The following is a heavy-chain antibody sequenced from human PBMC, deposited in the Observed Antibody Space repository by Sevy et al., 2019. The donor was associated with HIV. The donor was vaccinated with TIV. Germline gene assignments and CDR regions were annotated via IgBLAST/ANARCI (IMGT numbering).Heavy chain of an antibody. CDR3: ASLDWGV. CDR2: LYSGGGT. J-gene: IGHJ4*02. D-gene: IGHD3-10*01. V-gene: IGHV3-66*01. Sequence: GGSLRLSCAASGFTVSSTYMSWVRQAPGKGLEWVSILYSGGGTNYVDSVKGSFTIAGDKSNNTWHLQMKSLRAEDTAVYYCASLDWGVWGQGTLVTVSS. CDR1: GFTVSSTY.